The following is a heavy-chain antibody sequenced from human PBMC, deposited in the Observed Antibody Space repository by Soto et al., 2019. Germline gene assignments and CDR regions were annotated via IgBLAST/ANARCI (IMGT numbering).Heavy chain of an antibody. Sequence: GGSLRLSCAASGFTFSSYSMNWVRQAPGKGLEWVSYISSSSSTIYYADSVKGRFTISRDNAKNSLYLQMNSLRDEDTAVYYCAREGCSGGSCLPNYSQPPYYYYGMDVWGQGTTVTVSS. CDR3: AREGCSGGSCLPNYSQPPYYYYGMDV. D-gene: IGHD2-15*01. CDR1: GFTFSSYS. V-gene: IGHV3-48*02. CDR2: ISSSSSTI. J-gene: IGHJ6*02.